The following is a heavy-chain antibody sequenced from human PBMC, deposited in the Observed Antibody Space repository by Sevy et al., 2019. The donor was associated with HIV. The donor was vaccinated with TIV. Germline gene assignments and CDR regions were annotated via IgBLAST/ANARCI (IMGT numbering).Heavy chain of an antibody. V-gene: IGHV4-61*01. CDR2: ISYIGSS. Sequence: SETLSLTCTVSGGSVSSGNYYWTWIRQPPGKGLEWIGYISYIGSSNYNPSLKRRVTISIDTSKNQLSLRLSSVTATDTAVYYCVRVRIDAAGGYFDYWGQGTLVTVSS. D-gene: IGHD6-13*01. CDR1: GGSVSSGNYY. CDR3: VRVRIDAAGGYFDY. J-gene: IGHJ4*02.